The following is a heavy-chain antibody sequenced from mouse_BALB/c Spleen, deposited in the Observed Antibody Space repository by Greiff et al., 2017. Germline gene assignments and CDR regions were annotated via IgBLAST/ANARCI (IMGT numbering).Heavy chain of an antibody. CDR1: GYTFTSYT. V-gene: IGHV1-4*01. J-gene: IGHJ2*01. Sequence: QVQLQQSGAELARPGASVKMSCKASGYTFTSYTMHWVKQRPGQGLEWIGYINPSSGYTNYNQKFKDKATLTVDKSSSTAYMHLNSLTSEDSAVYYCARSVDGYYVDYWGQGTTLTVSS. CDR3: ARSVDGYYVDY. D-gene: IGHD2-3*01. CDR2: INPSSGYT.